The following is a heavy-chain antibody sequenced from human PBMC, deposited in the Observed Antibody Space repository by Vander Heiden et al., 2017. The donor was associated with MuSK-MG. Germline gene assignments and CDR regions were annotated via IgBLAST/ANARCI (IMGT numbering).Heavy chain of an antibody. CDR3: ARGKVGVRGVIIPYYGMDV. Sequence: QVQLVQSGAEVKTPGASVKVSCKASGYTFTSYAMHCVRQAPGQRLEWMGWINAGNGNTKYSQKCQGRVTITRDTSASTAYMELSSLRSEDTAVYYCARGKVGVRGVIIPYYGMDVWGQGTTVTVSS. CDR2: INAGNGNT. CDR1: GYTFTSYA. J-gene: IGHJ6*02. D-gene: IGHD3-10*01. V-gene: IGHV1-3*01.